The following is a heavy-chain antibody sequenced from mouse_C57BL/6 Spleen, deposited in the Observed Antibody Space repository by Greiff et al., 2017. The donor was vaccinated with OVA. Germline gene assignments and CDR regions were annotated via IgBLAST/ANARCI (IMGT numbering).Heavy chain of an antibody. V-gene: IGHV5-4*01. Sequence: DVKLVESGGGLVKPGGSLKLSCAASGFTFSSYAMSWVRQTPEKRLEWVATISDGGSYTYYPDNVKGRFTISRDNAKNNLYLQMSHLKSEDTAMYYCARDLLGTSFYCAMDYWGQGTSVTVSS. CDR2: ISDGGSYT. D-gene: IGHD4-1*01. CDR3: ARDLLGTSFYCAMDY. J-gene: IGHJ4*01. CDR1: GFTFSSYA.